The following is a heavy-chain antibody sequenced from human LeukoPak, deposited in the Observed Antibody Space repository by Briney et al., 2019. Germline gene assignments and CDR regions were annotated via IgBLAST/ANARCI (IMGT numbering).Heavy chain of an antibody. CDR2: IYSSGST. Sequence: SETLSLTCTVSGGXISTDYWSWIRQPPGKGLEWIGYIYSSGSTTYNPSLKSRVTISVDTSKNEFSLRLNSVTAADTAVYYCARGHHSDTSGYYPWYFDLWGRGTLVTVSS. D-gene: IGHD3-22*01. V-gene: IGHV4-59*01. CDR1: GGXISTDY. CDR3: ARGHHSDTSGYYPWYFDL. J-gene: IGHJ2*01.